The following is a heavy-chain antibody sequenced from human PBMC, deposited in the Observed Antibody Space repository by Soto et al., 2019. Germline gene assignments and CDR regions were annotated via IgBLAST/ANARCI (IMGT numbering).Heavy chain of an antibody. Sequence: PGGSLRLSCAASGFTFSNAWINWVRQAPGKGLEWVGRIKRKTDGGTTDFAAPVKGRFAISRDDSKNMVYLQMNSLKTEDTGIYYCNTDSYSIMIVVRFEYWGHGTLVTVSS. D-gene: IGHD3-22*01. J-gene: IGHJ4*01. CDR1: GFTFSNAW. CDR3: NTDSYSIMIVVRFEY. CDR2: IKRKTDGGTT. V-gene: IGHV3-15*07.